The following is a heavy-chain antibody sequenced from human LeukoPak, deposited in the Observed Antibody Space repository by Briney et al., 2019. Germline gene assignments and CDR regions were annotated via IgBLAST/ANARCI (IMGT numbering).Heavy chain of an antibody. D-gene: IGHD3-9*01. CDR1: GGSISSYY. J-gene: IGHJ4*02. CDR2: IYYSGST. Sequence: PSETLSLTCTVSGGSISSYYWSWIRQPPGKGLEWIGYIYYSGSTNYNPSLKSRVPISVDTSKNQFSLKLSSVTAADTAVYYCARGGYDILTGSGFFDYWGQGTLVTVSS. CDR3: ARGGYDILTGSGFFDY. V-gene: IGHV4-59*01.